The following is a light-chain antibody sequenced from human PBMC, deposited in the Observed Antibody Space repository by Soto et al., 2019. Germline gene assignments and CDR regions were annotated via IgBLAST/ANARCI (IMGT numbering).Light chain of an antibody. Sequence: EIVLTQSPGTLALSPGARSTLSCRASQSVSNNYLAWYKQKPGQAPRLLIYGASNRATGIPDRLSGSGSGTEFTLTISRMEPEDFAVYYCQQYGSSGTFGHGTKVDIK. V-gene: IGKV3-20*01. CDR2: GAS. CDR1: QSVSNNY. J-gene: IGKJ1*01. CDR3: QQYGSSGT.